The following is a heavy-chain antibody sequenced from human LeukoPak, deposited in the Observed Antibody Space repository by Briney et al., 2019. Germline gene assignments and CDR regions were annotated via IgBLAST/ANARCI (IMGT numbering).Heavy chain of an antibody. D-gene: IGHD6-19*01. V-gene: IGHV1-8*01. Sequence: GASVKVSCKASGDTFTSYDINWVRQATGQGLEWMGWINPNSGNTGYAQKFQGRVTMTRNTSISTAYMELSSLRSEDTAVYYCARIVEYSSGWYYYYYGMDVWGQGTTVTVSS. CDR2: INPNSGNT. J-gene: IGHJ6*02. CDR1: GDTFTSYD. CDR3: ARIVEYSSGWYYYYYGMDV.